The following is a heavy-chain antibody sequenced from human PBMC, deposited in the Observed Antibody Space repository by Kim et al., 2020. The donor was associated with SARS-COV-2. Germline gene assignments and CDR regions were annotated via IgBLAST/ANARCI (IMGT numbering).Heavy chain of an antibody. CDR1: GYTFTSYY. J-gene: IGHJ2*01. CDR2: INPSGGST. D-gene: IGHD3-22*01. V-gene: IGHV1-46*01. Sequence: ASVKVSCKASGYTFTSYYMHWVRQAPGQGLEWMGIINPSGGSTSYAQKFQGRATMTRDTSTSTVYMELSSLRSEDTAGYYCARVTPYHDSSENWYFDLWGRRTLVTVSS. CDR3: ARVTPYHDSSENWYFDL.